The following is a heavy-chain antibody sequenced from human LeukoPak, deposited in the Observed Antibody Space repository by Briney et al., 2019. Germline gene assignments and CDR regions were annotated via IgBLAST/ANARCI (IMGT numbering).Heavy chain of an antibody. CDR2: IYHSGIA. Sequence: PSETLSLTCTVSSYSISSGYYWGWIRQPPGKGLEWIGSIYHSGIAYYNPSLKSRVTVSVDTSKNQFSLKLNSVTAADTAVYYCARVPHGETIFGVVLYWFDPWGQGTLVTVFS. CDR3: ARVPHGETIFGVVLYWFDP. D-gene: IGHD3-3*01. J-gene: IGHJ5*02. V-gene: IGHV4-38-2*02. CDR1: SYSISSGYY.